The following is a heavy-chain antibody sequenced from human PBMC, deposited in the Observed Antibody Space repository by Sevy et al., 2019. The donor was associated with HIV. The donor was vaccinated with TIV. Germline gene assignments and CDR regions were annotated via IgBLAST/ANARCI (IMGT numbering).Heavy chain of an antibody. J-gene: IGHJ4*02. V-gene: IGHV1-18*04. CDR3: ARETYSGSYFDY. D-gene: IGHD1-26*01. Sequence: ASVKVSCKASGYTFTSYGIIWVRQAPGQGLEWMGWISAYNGNTNYAQKLQGRVTMTTDTSTSTAYMELRSLRSDDTAVYYCARETYSGSYFDYWGQGTLVTVSS. CDR2: ISAYNGNT. CDR1: GYTFTSYG.